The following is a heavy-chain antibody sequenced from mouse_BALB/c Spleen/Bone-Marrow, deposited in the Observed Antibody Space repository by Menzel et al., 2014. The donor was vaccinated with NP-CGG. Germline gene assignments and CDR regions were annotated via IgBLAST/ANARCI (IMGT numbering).Heavy chain of an antibody. D-gene: IGHD2-14*01. CDR3: ARHGDYKYACCAY. Sequence: EVQVVESGGGLVKPGGSLILSCAASGFTFSDYYMSWIRQTPDKRLEWVASISDGCTYSYYPVRVKGRFTVFRDNAKNDRYLQMSVLKSEDTAMYYCARHGDYKYACCAYWGQGTLVTISA. CDR2: ISDGCTYS. J-gene: IGHJ3*01. V-gene: IGHV5-4*02. CDR1: GFTFSDYY.